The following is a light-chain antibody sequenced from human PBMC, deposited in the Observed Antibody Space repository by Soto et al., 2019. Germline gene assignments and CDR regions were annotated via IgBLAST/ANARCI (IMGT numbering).Light chain of an antibody. V-gene: IGKV1-5*03. Sequence: DIQMTQSPSTLSASVGDRVTITCRASQSISSWLAWYQQKPGKAPKLLIYKASTLQSGVPSRFSGSGSGTEFTLAISSLQPDDSATYYCQQYKDNWPFCQGPKVDIK. J-gene: IGKJ1*01. CDR2: KAS. CDR1: QSISSW. CDR3: QQYKDNWP.